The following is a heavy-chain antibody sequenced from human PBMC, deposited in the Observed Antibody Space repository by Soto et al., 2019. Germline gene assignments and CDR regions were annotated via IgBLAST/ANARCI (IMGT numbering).Heavy chain of an antibody. CDR3: ANQLQEYGDYLAIDY. CDR2: ISGSGGST. CDR1: GFTFSSYA. V-gene: IGHV3-23*01. Sequence: GGSLRLSCAASGFTFSSYAMSWVRQAPGKGLEWVSAISGSGGSTYYADSVKGRFTISRDNSKNTLYLQMNSLRAEDTAVYYCANQLQEYGDYLAIDYWGQGTLVTVSS. J-gene: IGHJ4*02. D-gene: IGHD4-17*01.